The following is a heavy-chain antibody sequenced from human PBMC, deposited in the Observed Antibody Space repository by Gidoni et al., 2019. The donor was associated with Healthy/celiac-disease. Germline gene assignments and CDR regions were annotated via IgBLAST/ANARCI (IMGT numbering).Heavy chain of an antibody. CDR3: ARVPPGVQLWLLMY. V-gene: IGHV3-30-3*01. CDR2: ISYDGSNK. D-gene: IGHD5-18*01. J-gene: IGHJ4*02. Sequence: VQLVASEGGVVQPGRSLRLCCAASGLSSGSYAMHWVRQAPGKGLEWVAVISYDGSNKYYADSVKGRFTISRVNSKNTLYLQMNSLRAEDTAVYYCARVPPGVQLWLLMYWGQGTLVTVSS. CDR1: GLSSGSYA.